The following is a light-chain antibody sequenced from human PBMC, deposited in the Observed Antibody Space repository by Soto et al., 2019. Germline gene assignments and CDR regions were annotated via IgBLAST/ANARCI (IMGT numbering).Light chain of an antibody. CDR1: QSVSSN. V-gene: IGKV3-15*01. CDR3: QQYNNWPPFT. CDR2: GAS. J-gene: IGKJ5*01. Sequence: EIVMTQSPATLSVSPGERATLSSRASQSVSSNLAWYQQKPGQATRLLIYGASTRANGIPARFSGSGSGTEFTLTLSSLQSEDFAVYYCQQYNNWPPFTFGQGTRLEIK.